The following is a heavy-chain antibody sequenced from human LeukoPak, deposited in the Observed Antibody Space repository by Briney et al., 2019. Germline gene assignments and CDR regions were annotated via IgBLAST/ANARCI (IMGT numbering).Heavy chain of an antibody. J-gene: IGHJ4*02. D-gene: IGHD3-10*01. CDR1: DGSIRTYY. CDR2: IYYRGDI. V-gene: IGHV4-59*12. CDR3: ARGRWGRSVVDY. Sequence: SETLSLTCSVSDGSIRTYYWSWIRQSPGQGLEWIGNIYYRGDINYNPSLKSRVTISVDTSKNQFSLKLSSVTAADTAVYYCARGRWGRSVVDYWGQGTLVTVSS.